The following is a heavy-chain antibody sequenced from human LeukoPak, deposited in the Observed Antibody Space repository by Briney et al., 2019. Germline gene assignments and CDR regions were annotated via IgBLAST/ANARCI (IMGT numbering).Heavy chain of an antibody. CDR2: TYHSGST. D-gene: IGHD2-2*01. CDR3: ARADIVVVPAAFFDY. J-gene: IGHJ4*02. V-gene: IGHV4-38-2*02. CDR1: GYSISSGYY. Sequence: PSETLSLTCTVSGYSISSGYYWGWIRQPPGKGLEWIGSTYHSGSTYYNPSLKSRVTISVDTSKNQFSLKLSSVTAADTAVYYCARADIVVVPAAFFDYWGQGTLVTVSS.